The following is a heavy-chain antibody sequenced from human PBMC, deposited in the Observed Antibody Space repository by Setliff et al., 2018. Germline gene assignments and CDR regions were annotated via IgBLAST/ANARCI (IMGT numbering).Heavy chain of an antibody. CDR2: ISAHDGNA. Sequence: ASVKVSCKASGYTFSSYGITWVRQAPGQGLEWMGWISAHDGNADYAQKFQGRVTMTTDTSTTTAYMELRSLTSDDTVVYFCARDPGSLYYYGSGRKNYFDSWGQGTLVTVSS. CDR1: GYTFSSYG. D-gene: IGHD3-10*01. J-gene: IGHJ4*02. V-gene: IGHV1-18*01. CDR3: ARDPGSLYYYGSGRKNYFDS.